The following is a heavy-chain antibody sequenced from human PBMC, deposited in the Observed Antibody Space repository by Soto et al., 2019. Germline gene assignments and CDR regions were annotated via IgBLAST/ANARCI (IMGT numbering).Heavy chain of an antibody. J-gene: IGHJ4*02. CDR3: ARDWEGGSNYFDY. CDR2: IYYSGST. D-gene: IGHD1-26*01. Sequence: SETLSLTCTVSGGSISSGGYYWSWIRQHPGKGLEWIGYIYYSGSTYYNPSLKSRVTISVDTSKNQFSLKLSSVTAADTAVYYCARDWEGGSNYFDYWGQGTLVTVSS. CDR1: GGSISSGGYY. V-gene: IGHV4-31*03.